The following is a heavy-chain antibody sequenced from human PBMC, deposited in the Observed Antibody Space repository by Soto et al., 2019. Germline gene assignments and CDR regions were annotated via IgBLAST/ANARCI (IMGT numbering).Heavy chain of an antibody. Sequence: VQLLQSGSELKNPWASLTVYCKASGYPFTGYAMNCLRQAHGQWLEWLGWLNAGNRNTKYSQKFQGRFNITRDKSASTAYLDLSSRRSEDTAGYDCAKGEWSYCRGGSCYYFDYWGQGTLVTVSS. CDR2: LNAGNRNT. V-gene: IGHV1-3*01. CDR1: GYPFTGYA. J-gene: IGHJ4*02. CDR3: AKGEWSYCRGGSCYYFDY. D-gene: IGHD2-15*01.